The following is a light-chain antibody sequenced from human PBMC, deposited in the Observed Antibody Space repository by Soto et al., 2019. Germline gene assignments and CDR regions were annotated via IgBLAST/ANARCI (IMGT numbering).Light chain of an antibody. CDR2: AAS. V-gene: IGKV1-9*01. J-gene: IGKJ5*01. Sequence: DIQMTQSPSTLSASVGDRVTIGFRASQGISSYLAWYQQKPGKAPKLLIYAASTLQSGVPSRFSGSGSGTDFTFTISGLQTEDFATYYCQLLNSYPHTFGQGTRLEIK. CDR1: QGISSY. CDR3: QLLNSYPHT.